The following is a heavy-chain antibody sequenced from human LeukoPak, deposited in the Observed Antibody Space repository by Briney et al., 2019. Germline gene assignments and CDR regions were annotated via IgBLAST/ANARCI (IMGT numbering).Heavy chain of an antibody. D-gene: IGHD7-27*01. V-gene: IGHV1-18*01. CDR3: ARDRWGPGDPANYYGMDV. J-gene: IGHJ6*02. CDR1: GYTFTSCG. Sequence: GASVKVSCKASGYTFTSCGISWVRQAPGQGLEWMGWISAYNGNTNYAQKLQGRVTMTTDTSTSTAYMELRSLRSDDTAVYYCARDRWGPGDPANYYGMDVWGQGTTVTVSS. CDR2: ISAYNGNT.